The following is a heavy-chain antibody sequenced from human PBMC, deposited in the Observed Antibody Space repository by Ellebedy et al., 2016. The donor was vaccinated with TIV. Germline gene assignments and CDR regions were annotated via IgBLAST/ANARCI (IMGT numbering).Heavy chain of an antibody. CDR2: IYHSGYT. D-gene: IGHD1-1*01. J-gene: IGHJ4*02. CDR1: GGSITRDNW. Sequence: MPSETLSLTCAVSGGSITRDNWWTWVRQPPGKGLDWIGEIYHSGYTKFNPSLKSRVTISLDTSRNQFSLMVHSVTVAETAVYYCVSARDNWNLNWGQGTMVTVSS. CDR3: VSARDNWNLN. V-gene: IGHV4-4*02.